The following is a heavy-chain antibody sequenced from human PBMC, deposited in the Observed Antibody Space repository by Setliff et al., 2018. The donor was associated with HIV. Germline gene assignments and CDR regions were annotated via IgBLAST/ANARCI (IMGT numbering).Heavy chain of an antibody. Sequence: SETLSLTCNISGVSIPTNYWNWIRQPAGKGLEWIGRIYTTGSSDNNPSLKSRVTLSVDTSKHQFSLKLSSVTAADTAVYYCARLDCSSSSGFVDYWGQGTLVTVSS. D-gene: IGHD2-2*01. J-gene: IGHJ4*02. CDR2: IYTTGSS. CDR3: ARLDCSSSSGFVDY. V-gene: IGHV4-4*07. CDR1: GVSIPTNY.